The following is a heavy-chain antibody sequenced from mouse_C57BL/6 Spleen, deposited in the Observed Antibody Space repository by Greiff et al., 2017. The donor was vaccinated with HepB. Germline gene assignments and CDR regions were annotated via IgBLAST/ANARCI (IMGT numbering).Heavy chain of an antibody. CDR1: GYTFTDYY. V-gene: IGHV1-26*01. Sequence: EVKLQQSGPELVKPGASVKISCKASGYTFTDYYMNWVKQSHGKSLEWIGDINPNNGGTSYNQKFKGKATLTVDKSSSTAYMELRSLTSEDSAVYYCARQGLRRWYFDVWGTGTTVTVSS. CDR2: INPNNGGT. D-gene: IGHD2-4*01. J-gene: IGHJ1*03. CDR3: ARQGLRRWYFDV.